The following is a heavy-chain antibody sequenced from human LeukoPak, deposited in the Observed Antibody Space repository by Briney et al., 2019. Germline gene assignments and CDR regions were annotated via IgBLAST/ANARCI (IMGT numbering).Heavy chain of an antibody. CDR3: AKDLAGIFDY. V-gene: IGHV3-23*01. CDR1: GFTFSSYA. J-gene: IGHJ4*02. CDR2: ISGSGGST. Sequence: GGSLRLSCAASGFTFSSYAMSWVRQAPGKGLEWVSVISGSGGSTYYADSVKGRFTISRGNSKNTLYLQMNSLRAEDTAVYYCAKDLAGIFDYWGQGTLVTVSS. D-gene: IGHD2-15*01.